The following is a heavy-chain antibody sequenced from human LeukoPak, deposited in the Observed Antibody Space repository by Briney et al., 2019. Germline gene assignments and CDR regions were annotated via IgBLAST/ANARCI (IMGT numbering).Heavy chain of an antibody. Sequence: SETLSLTCTVSGGSISRYYWSWIRQPPGKGLEWIGYIYYSGSTNYNPSLKSRVTISVDTSKNQFSLRLSSVTAADTAVYYCARGIDYGDYVFGYWFDPWGQGTLVTVSS. CDR1: GGSISRYY. CDR2: IYYSGST. D-gene: IGHD4-17*01. CDR3: ARGIDYGDYVFGYWFDP. V-gene: IGHV4-59*01. J-gene: IGHJ5*02.